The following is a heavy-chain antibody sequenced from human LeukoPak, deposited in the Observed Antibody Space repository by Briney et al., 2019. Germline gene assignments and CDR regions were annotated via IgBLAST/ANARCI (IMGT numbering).Heavy chain of an antibody. CDR3: ARAVLLWFGELQYYFDY. J-gene: IGHJ4*02. D-gene: IGHD3-10*01. CDR2: IYYSVST. CDR1: GGSISSYY. Sequence: SETLSLTCTVSGGSISSYYWSWIRQPPGKGLEWIGYIYYSVSTNYNPSLKSRVTISVDTSKNQFSLKLSSVTAADTAVYYCARAVLLWFGELQYYFDYWGQGTLVTVSS. V-gene: IGHV4-59*01.